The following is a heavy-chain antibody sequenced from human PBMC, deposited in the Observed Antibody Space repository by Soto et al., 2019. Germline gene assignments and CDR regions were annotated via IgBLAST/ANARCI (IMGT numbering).Heavy chain of an antibody. CDR2: IHYSGTT. Sequence: QVQLQESGPGLVKPSETLSLTCTVSGGSVSSGTYYWSWIRQPPGKGLEWIGNIHYSGTTKYNPSLESRVTISVDTSKSRFSLQLSSVTAADTAVYFCAALPRFLGDHLDYWGQGTLVTISS. D-gene: IGHD2-21*02. CDR1: GGSVSSGTYY. V-gene: IGHV4-61*01. J-gene: IGHJ4*02. CDR3: AALPRFLGDHLDY.